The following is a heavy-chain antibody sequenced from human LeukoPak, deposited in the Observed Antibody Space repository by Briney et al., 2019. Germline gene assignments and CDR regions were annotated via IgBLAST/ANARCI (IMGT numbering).Heavy chain of an antibody. D-gene: IGHD6-13*01. Sequence: PGGPLRLSCAASGFTFDDYAMHWVRQAPGKGLEWVSGISWNSGSIGYADSVKGRFTISRDNAKNSLYLQMNSLRAEDTALYYCAKPKAGIAAAGPFDYWGQGTLVTVSS. CDR3: AKPKAGIAAAGPFDY. J-gene: IGHJ4*02. CDR2: ISWNSGSI. CDR1: GFTFDDYA. V-gene: IGHV3-9*01.